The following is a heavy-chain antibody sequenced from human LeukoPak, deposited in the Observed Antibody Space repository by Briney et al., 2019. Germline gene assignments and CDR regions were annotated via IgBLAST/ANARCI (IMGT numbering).Heavy chain of an antibody. J-gene: IGHJ6*02. V-gene: IGHV1-18*01. D-gene: IGHD3-9*01. CDR1: GYTFISYG. Sequence: ASVKVSCKASGYTFISYGMSWVRQAPGQGLEWMGWISAYNANTNYAQKLQGRVTMTTDTSTSTAYMELRSLRSDDTAVYYCARDGQSYYNILTGNEDYYYGMDVWGQGTTVTASS. CDR3: ARDGQSYYNILTGNEDYYYGMDV. CDR2: ISAYNANT.